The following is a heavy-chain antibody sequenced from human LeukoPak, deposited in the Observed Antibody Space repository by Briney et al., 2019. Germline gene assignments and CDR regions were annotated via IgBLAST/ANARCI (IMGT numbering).Heavy chain of an antibody. V-gene: IGHV4-4*02. J-gene: IGHJ4*02. CDR3: ARSSYSSSWYYFDY. CDR2: IYYSGST. D-gene: IGHD6-13*01. Sequence: PSGTLSLTCAVSGGSLTNDDWWNWVRQPPGKGLEWIGYIYYSGSTNYNPSLKSRVTISVDTSKNQFSLKLSSVTAADTAVYYCARSSYSSSWYYFDYWGQGTLVTVSS. CDR1: GGSLTNDDW.